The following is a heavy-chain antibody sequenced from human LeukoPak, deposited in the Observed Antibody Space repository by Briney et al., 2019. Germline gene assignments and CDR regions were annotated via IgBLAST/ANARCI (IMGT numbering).Heavy chain of an antibody. D-gene: IGHD6-19*01. V-gene: IGHV4-59*01. CDR3: ARFEHSSGWYVDY. CDR2: IYYSGST. CDR1: GGSISSYY. Sequence: SETLSLTCTVSGGSISSYYWSWIRQPPGKGLEWIGYIYYSGSTNYNPSLKSRVTISVDTSKNQFSLKLSSVTAADTAVYYCARFEHSSGWYVDYWGQRTLVTVSS. J-gene: IGHJ4*02.